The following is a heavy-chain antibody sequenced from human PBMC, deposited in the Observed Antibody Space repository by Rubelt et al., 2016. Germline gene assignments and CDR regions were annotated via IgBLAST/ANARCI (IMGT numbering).Heavy chain of an antibody. CDR1: AFTFSDYY. CDR2: ISGSGSIT. CDR3: ARDLAYYDSSGYSLD. J-gene: IGHJ4*02. V-gene: IGHV3-11*06. Sequence: KPGGSLRLSCAASAFTFSDYYMSWIRQAPGKGLEWVSYISGSGSITNYADSVKGRFTISRDNARDSLYLHMNSLRAEDTAVYYCARDLAYYDSSGYSLDWGQGTLVTVSS. D-gene: IGHD3-22*01.